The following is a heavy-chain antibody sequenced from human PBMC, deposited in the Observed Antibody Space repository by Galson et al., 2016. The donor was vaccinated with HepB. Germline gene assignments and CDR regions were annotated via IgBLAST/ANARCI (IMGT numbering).Heavy chain of an antibody. CDR2: TYYMSNWYN. Sequence: CAISGDSVSSNSATWSWIRQSPSTGLEWLGRTYYMSNWYNDYAGSVKSRVTINPDTSTNQFSLHLNSVTPEDTAVYYCARGGGYYYFDYWGQGNLVTVSS. V-gene: IGHV6-1*01. D-gene: IGHD2-21*01. J-gene: IGHJ4*02. CDR1: GDSVSSNSAT. CDR3: ARGGGYYYFDY.